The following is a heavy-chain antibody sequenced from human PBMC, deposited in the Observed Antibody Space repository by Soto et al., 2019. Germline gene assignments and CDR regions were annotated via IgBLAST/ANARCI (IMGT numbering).Heavy chain of an antibody. Sequence: AGGSLRLSWTASGCTFGGFAISWIRQAHGKGLEWVGFIRSKAYGGTTEYAASVKGRFTISRDDSKSIAYLQMNSLKTEDTAVYYCTRDSALGGYSYGYLDYWGQGTLVTVSS. D-gene: IGHD5-18*01. CDR3: TRDSALGGYSYGYLDY. V-gene: IGHV3-49*03. CDR1: GCTFGGFA. CDR2: IRSKAYGGTT. J-gene: IGHJ4*02.